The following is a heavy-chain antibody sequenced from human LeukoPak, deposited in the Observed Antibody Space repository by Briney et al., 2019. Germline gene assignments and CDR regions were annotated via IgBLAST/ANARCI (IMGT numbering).Heavy chain of an antibody. CDR3: AKRGSGSYYAFDI. V-gene: IGHV3-9*01. CDR1: GFTFDDYA. J-gene: IGHJ3*02. D-gene: IGHD3-10*01. CDR2: ISWNSGSI. Sequence: GGSLRLSCAASGFTFDDYAMHWVRQAPGKGLEWVSGISWNSGSIGYADSVKGRSTISRDNAKNSLYLQMNSLRAEDTALYYCAKRGSGSYYAFDIWGQGTVVTVSS.